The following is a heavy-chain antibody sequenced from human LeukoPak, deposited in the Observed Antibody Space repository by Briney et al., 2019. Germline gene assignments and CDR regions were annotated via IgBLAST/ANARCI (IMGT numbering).Heavy chain of an antibody. CDR1: GIDVSSNY. D-gene: IGHD1-26*01. V-gene: IGHV3-66*01. CDR3: AREVGA. CDR2: TYVSGNT. Sequence: GGSLRLSCTVSGIDVSSNYISWVRQAPGKGLEWVSVTYVSGNTYYADSVKGRFIVSRDNPKNTLYLEMNSLRVEDTGVYYCAREVGAWGQGTLVTVSS. J-gene: IGHJ5*02.